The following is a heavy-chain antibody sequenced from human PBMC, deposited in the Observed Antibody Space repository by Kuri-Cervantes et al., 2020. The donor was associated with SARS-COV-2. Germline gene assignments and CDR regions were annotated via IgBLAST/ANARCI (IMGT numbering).Heavy chain of an antibody. V-gene: IGHV1-18*04. CDR2: VNPYNGDT. CDR1: GYTFTGYY. Sequence: ASVKVSCKASGYTFTGYYMHWVRQAPGQGLEWMGWVNPYNGDTNYAQNFQGRVTMTTDTSTTTAYMELRSLRSDDTAVYFCARGEGVRGLMVLFQWRGAGPLDFWGQGTLVTVSS. D-gene: IGHD3-10*01. CDR3: ARGEGVRGLMVLFQWRGAGPLDF. J-gene: IGHJ4*02.